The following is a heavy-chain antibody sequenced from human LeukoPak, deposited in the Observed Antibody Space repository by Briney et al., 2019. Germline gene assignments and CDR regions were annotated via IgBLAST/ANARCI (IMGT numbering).Heavy chain of an antibody. CDR1: GGTFSSYA. V-gene: IGHV1-69*04. D-gene: IGHD6-19*01. J-gene: IGHJ4*02. Sequence: GASVKVSCKASGGTFSSYAISWVRQAPGQGLEWMGRIIPILGIANYAQKFQGRVTITADKSTCTAYMELSSLRSEDTAVYYCARDEAGWLPRFDYWGQGTLVTVSS. CDR3: ARDEAGWLPRFDY. CDR2: IIPILGIA.